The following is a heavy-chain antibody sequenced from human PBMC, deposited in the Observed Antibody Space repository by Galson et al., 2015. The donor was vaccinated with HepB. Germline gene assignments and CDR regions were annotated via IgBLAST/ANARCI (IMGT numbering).Heavy chain of an antibody. CDR2: IYYIGTT. V-gene: IGHV4-39*01. Sequence: ETLSLTCTVSGGSISSSSYNWGWIRQPPGKGLEWIGSIYYIGTTYYNPSLKSRVTMSVDTSKNQFSLKLCSVTAADTAVYYCARDMRKDMVGATIDYWGQGTLVTVSS. J-gene: IGHJ4*02. D-gene: IGHD1-26*01. CDR3: ARDMRKDMVGATIDY. CDR1: GGSISSSSYN.